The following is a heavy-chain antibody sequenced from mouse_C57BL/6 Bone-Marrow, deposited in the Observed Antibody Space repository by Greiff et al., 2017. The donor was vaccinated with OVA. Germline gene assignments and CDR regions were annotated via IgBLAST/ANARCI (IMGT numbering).Heavy chain of an antibody. CDR2: IDPNSGGT. CDR3: ARGMKNSYYYGRGYFDV. J-gene: IGHJ1*03. D-gene: IGHD1-1*01. CDR1: GYTFTSYW. Sequence: QVQLKQPGAELVKPGASVKLSCKASGYTFTSYWMHWVKQRPGRGLEWIGRIDPNSGGTKYNEKFKSKATLTVDKPSSTAYMQLSSLTSEDSAVYYCARGMKNSYYYGRGYFDVWGTGTTVTVSS. V-gene: IGHV1-72*01.